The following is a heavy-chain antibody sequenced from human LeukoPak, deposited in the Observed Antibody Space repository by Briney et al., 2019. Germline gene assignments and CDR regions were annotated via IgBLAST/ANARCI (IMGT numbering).Heavy chain of an antibody. J-gene: IGHJ4*02. CDR3: ARASSGSYYRFEY. D-gene: IGHD3-10*01. V-gene: IGHV3-23*01. CDR2: ISYSGGST. Sequence: GGSLRLSCAASGFTFSSYAMTWVRQAPGKGLEWVSAISYSGGSTFSADSVKGRFTISRDNSKNTLYLQMNSLRAEDTAVYYCARASSGSYYRFEYWGQGTLVTVSS. CDR1: GFTFSSYA.